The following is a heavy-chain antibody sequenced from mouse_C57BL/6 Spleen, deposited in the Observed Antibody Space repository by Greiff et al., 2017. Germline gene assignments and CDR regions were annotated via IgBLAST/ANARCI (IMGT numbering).Heavy chain of an antibody. V-gene: IGHV1-82*01. CDR2: IYPGDGDT. D-gene: IGHD2-1*01. CDR3: ARNGNYGAMDY. J-gene: IGHJ4*01. CDR1: GYAFSSSW. Sequence: QVQLKQSGPELVKPGASVKISCKASGYAFSSSWMNWVKQRPGKGLEWIGRIYPGDGDTNYNGKFKGKATLTADKSSSTAYMQLSSLTSEDSAVYVCARNGNYGAMDYWGQGTSVTVSS.